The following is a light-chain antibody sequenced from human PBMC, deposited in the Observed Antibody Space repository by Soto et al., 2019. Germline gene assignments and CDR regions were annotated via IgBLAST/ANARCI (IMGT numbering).Light chain of an antibody. V-gene: IGLV2-14*01. J-gene: IGLJ1*01. Sequence: QSALTQPASVSGSPGQSITISCTGTSSDVGGYNYVSWYQQHPGIAPKLLIYGVTNRPSGVSTRFPGSKSGNTASLTISGLQAEDEAEYHCSSYTSASTLLYLFGTGTKLTVL. CDR2: GVT. CDR3: SSYTSASTLLYL. CDR1: SSDVGGYNY.